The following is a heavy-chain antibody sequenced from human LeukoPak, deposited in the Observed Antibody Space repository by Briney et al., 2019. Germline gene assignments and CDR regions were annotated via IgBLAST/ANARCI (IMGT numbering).Heavy chain of an antibody. CDR2: IYPADSDT. Sequence: GESLKISCKGSGYSFNKYWISGVRQLPGKGLEWMGIIYPADSDTRYSPSFQGQVTISADTSISIAYLRWSTVKASDTAMYYYARIATACTDIRFDPWGQGTLVTVSS. J-gene: IGHJ5*02. CDR3: ARIATACTDIRFDP. CDR1: GYSFNKYW. D-gene: IGHD6-13*01. V-gene: IGHV5-51*01.